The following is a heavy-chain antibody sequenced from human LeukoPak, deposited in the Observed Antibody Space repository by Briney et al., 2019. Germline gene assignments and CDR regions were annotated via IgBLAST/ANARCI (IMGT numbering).Heavy chain of an antibody. D-gene: IGHD2/OR15-2a*01. CDR2: ISWNSGSI. Sequence: GGSLRLSCAASGFTFDDYAMHWVRQAPGKGLEWVSGISWNSGSIGSADSVKGRFTISSDNSKNTRYLQMNSLRAEDTAVYYCARETSLSYYYYMDVWGKGTTVTISS. J-gene: IGHJ6*03. CDR3: ARETSLSYYYYMDV. V-gene: IGHV3-9*01. CDR1: GFTFDDYA.